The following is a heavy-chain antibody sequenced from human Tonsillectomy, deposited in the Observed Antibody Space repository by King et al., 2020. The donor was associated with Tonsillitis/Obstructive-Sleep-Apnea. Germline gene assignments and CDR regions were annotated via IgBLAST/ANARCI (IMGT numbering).Heavy chain of an antibody. Sequence: QLVQSGAEVKKPGSSVKVSCKASGGTFSSXAISWVRQAPGQGLEWMGGITPILGIANYAQKFQGRVTITADKSTSTAYMELSSLSSEDTAVYYCAVVRXVMVLXXWGXXXLVTVS. D-gene: IGHD3-10*01. CDR3: AVVRXVMVLXX. J-gene: IGHJ4*01. V-gene: IGHV1-69*10. CDR2: ITPILGIA. CDR1: GGTFSSXA.